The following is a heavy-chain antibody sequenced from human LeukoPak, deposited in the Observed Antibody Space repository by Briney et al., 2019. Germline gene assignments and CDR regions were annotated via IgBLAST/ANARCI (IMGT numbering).Heavy chain of an antibody. CDR2: IWYDGSNK. D-gene: IGHD3-3*01. CDR1: GFTFSSYG. V-gene: IGHV3-33*06. J-gene: IGHJ4*02. CDR3: AKEGNDFWSGYSFDY. Sequence: GRSLRLSCAASGFTFSSYGMHWVRQAPGKGLEGVAVIWYDGSNKYYADSVKGRFTISRDNSKNTLYLQMNSLRAEDTAVYYCAKEGNDFWSGYSFDYWGQGTLVTVSS.